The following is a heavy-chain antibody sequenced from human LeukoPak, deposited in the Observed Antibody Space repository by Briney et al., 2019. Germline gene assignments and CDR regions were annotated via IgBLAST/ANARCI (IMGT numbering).Heavy chain of an antibody. V-gene: IGHV4-34*01. D-gene: IGHD3-22*01. CDR2: INHSGST. CDR1: GGSFSGYY. J-gene: IGHJ4*02. Sequence: SETLSLTCAVYGGSFSGYYWSWIRQPPGKGLEWIGEINHSGSTNYNPSLKSRVTISVDTSKNQFSLKLSSVTAADTAVYYCARGLGYYDRRGYYFDYWGQGTLVTVSS. CDR3: ARGLGYYDRRGYYFDY.